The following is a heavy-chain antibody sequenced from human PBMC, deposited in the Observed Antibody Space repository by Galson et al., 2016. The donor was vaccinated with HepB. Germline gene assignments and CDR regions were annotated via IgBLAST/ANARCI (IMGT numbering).Heavy chain of an antibody. Sequence: SETLSLTCTVSGASINSSNWWTWVRQAPGRGLEWIGEIYHTGTSNNNPFLSSRFTLSIDKSRNQFSLNLTSATAADTAVYYCARAAVVPGARMVFDPWGQGTLLTVSS. CDR2: IYHTGTS. D-gene: IGHD2-2*01. V-gene: IGHV4-4*02. J-gene: IGHJ5*02. CDR1: GASINSSNW. CDR3: ARAAVVPGARMVFDP.